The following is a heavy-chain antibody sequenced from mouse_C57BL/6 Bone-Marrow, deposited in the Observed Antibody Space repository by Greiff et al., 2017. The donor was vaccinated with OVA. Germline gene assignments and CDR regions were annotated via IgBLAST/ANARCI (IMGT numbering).Heavy chain of an antibody. J-gene: IGHJ3*01. V-gene: IGHV1-82*01. Sequence: VQLQQSGPELVKPGASVKISCKASGYAFSSSWMNWVKQRPGKGLEWIGRIYPGDGDTNYNGKFKGKATLTADKSSSTAYMQLSSLTSEDSAVXFCATDYTWFAYWGQGTLVTVSA. D-gene: IGHD2-12*01. CDR2: IYPGDGDT. CDR1: GYAFSSSW. CDR3: ATDYTWFAY.